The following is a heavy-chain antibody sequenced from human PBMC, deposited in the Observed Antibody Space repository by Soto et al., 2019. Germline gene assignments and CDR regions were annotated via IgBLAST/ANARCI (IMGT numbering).Heavy chain of an antibody. Sequence: PGGSLRLSCAASGFTFSSYAMHWVRQAPGKGLEWVAVISYDGSNKYYADSVKGRFTISRDNSKNTLYLQMNSLRAEDTAVYYCAKDLEPVYYYYYGMDVWGQGTTVTVSS. CDR3: AKDLEPVYYYYYGMDV. V-gene: IGHV3-30-3*01. D-gene: IGHD1-1*01. J-gene: IGHJ6*02. CDR1: GFTFSSYA. CDR2: ISYDGSNK.